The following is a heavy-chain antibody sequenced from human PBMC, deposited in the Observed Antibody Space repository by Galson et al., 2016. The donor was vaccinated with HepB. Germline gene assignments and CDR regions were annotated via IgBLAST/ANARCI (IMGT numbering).Heavy chain of an antibody. V-gene: IGHV4-59*01. J-gene: IGHJ4*02. CDR1: GGSINYFY. D-gene: IGHD6-6*01. CDR2: IYYTGST. CDR3: TRGSQSLVGY. Sequence: ETLSLTCSVSGGSINYFYWIWIRQPPGKGLEWIGYIYYTGSTSYNPSLKSRVTISVDTSKNQFSLKVGSVTAADTAVYYCTRGSQSLVGYWGQGTLVTVSS.